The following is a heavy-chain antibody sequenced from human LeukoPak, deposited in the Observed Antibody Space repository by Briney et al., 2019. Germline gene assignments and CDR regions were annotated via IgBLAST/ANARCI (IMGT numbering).Heavy chain of an antibody. CDR2: IYYTGTT. J-gene: IGHJ4*02. Sequence: SETLSLTCTVSGGSIRSSYWNWIRQPPGKGLEWIGYIYYTGTTNYNPSLKSRVTISVDTSKNQFSLKLSSLTAADTAVYYCARGVGSSGYFDYWGQGTLVTVSS. V-gene: IGHV4-59*01. CDR1: GGSIRSSY. D-gene: IGHD6-19*01. CDR3: ARGVGSSGYFDY.